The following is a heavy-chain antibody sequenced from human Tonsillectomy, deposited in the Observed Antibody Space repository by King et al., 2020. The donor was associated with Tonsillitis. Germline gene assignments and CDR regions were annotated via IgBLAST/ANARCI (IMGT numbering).Heavy chain of an antibody. V-gene: IGHV5-51*01. D-gene: IGHD3-16*02. CDR1: GFSFTRYW. CDR3: ARLSRDKYDDSVYRPSYFYGMDV. CDR2: IYPDDSDT. Sequence: VQLVESGAEVKKPGESLKISCKGSGFSFTRYWIGWVRQMPGKGLEWMGIIYPDDSDTRYCPSFQGQVTISADKSISTAYLQWSGLKASDSAIYYCARLSRDKYDDSVYRPSYFYGMDVWGQGTTVTVSS. J-gene: IGHJ6*02.